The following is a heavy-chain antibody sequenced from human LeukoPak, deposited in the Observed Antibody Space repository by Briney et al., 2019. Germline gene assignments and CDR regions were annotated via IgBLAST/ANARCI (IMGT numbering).Heavy chain of an antibody. V-gene: IGHV3-30*04. D-gene: IGHD2-21*02. CDR2: IASDGSHT. CDR1: GFTFSNYF. Sequence: PGRSLRLSCAASGFTFSNYFMHWVRQAPGKGLEWVADIASDGSHTFYVESVKGRFTISRDNSKNTLYLQMNSLRAEDTAVYFCARERQDTVIHSGAFDIWAKGQWSPSLQ. CDR3: ARERQDTVIHSGAFDI. J-gene: IGHJ3*02.